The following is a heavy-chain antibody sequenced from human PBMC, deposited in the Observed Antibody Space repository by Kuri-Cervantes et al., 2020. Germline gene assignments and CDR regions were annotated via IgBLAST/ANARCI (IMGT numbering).Heavy chain of an antibody. Sequence: GESLKISCAASGFTFSSYAMHWVRQAPGKGLEWVAVISYDGSNKYYADSVKGRFTISRDNSKNTLYLQMNSLRAEDMAVYYCAKVSSGYWLFDYWGQGTLVTVSS. CDR2: ISYDGSNK. J-gene: IGHJ4*02. CDR3: AKVSSGYWLFDY. V-gene: IGHV3-30-3*01. CDR1: GFTFSSYA. D-gene: IGHD3-22*01.